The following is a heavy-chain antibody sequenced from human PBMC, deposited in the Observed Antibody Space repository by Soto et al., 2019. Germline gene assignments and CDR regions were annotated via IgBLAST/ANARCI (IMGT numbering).Heavy chain of an antibody. Sequence: PGGSLRLSCAASGFTFSGSAMHWVCQASGKGLEWVGRIRSKANSYATAYAASVKGRFTISRDDSKNTAYLQMNSLKTGDTAVYYCTRATEDYYDFWSGYSVFVYGMDVWGQGTTVTVSS. D-gene: IGHD3-3*01. V-gene: IGHV3-73*01. CDR3: TRATEDYYDFWSGYSVFVYGMDV. CDR1: GFTFSGSA. J-gene: IGHJ6*02. CDR2: IRSKANSYAT.